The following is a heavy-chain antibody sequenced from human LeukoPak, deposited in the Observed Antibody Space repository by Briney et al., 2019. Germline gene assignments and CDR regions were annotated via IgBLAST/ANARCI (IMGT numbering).Heavy chain of an antibody. D-gene: IGHD3-3*01. J-gene: IGHJ6*03. CDR2: IYYSGST. V-gene: IGHV4-59*11. CDR1: GGSISSHY. Sequence: SETLSLTCTVSGGSISSHYWSWIRQPPGKGLEWIGYIYYSGSTNYNPSLKSRVTISVDTSKNQFSLKLSSVTAADTAVYYCARGRNGLRFSEWLPPSPLGYYYYMDVWGQGTTVTVSS. CDR3: ARGRNGLRFSEWLPPSPLGYYYYMDV.